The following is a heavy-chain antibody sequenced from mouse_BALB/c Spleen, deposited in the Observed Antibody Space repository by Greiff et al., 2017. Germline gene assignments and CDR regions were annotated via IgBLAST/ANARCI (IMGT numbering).Heavy chain of an antibody. V-gene: IGHV14-3*02. Sequence: VQLQQSGAELVKPGASVKLSCTASGFNIKDTYMHWVKQRPEQGLEWIGRIDPANGNTKYDPKFQGKATITADTSSNTAYLQLSSLTSEDTAVYYGARAYYRYDGYYAMDYWGQGTSVTVSS. D-gene: IGHD2-14*01. CDR2: IDPANGNT. J-gene: IGHJ4*01. CDR3: ARAYYRYDGYYAMDY. CDR1: GFNIKDTY.